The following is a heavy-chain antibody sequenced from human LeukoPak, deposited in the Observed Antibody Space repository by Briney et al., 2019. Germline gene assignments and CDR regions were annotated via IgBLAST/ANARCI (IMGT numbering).Heavy chain of an antibody. CDR3: ARVGTELNYGMDV. V-gene: IGHV1-2*02. CDR2: INPNSGGT. D-gene: IGHD6-13*01. J-gene: IGHJ6*02. CDR1: GYTFTGYY. Sequence: GASVKVSCKASGYTFTGYYMHWVRQAPGQGLEWMGWINPNSGGTNYAQKFQGRVTMTRNTSISTAYMELSRLRSDDTAVYYCARVGTELNYGMDVWGQGTTVTVSS.